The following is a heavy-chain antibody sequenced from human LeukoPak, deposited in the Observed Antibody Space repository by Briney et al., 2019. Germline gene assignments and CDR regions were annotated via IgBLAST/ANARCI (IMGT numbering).Heavy chain of an antibody. D-gene: IGHD2-15*01. Sequence: PWASVKVSCKASGGTFSSYAISWVRQAPGQGLEWMGGIIPIFGTANYAQKFQGRVTITADKSTSTAYMELGSLRSEDTAVYYCAEHCSGGSCLHDYWGQGTLVTVSS. V-gene: IGHV1-69*06. CDR3: AEHCSGGSCLHDY. CDR2: IIPIFGTA. CDR1: GGTFSSYA. J-gene: IGHJ4*02.